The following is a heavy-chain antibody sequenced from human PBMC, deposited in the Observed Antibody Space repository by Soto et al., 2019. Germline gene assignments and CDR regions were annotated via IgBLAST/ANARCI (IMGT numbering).Heavy chain of an antibody. Sequence: ASVKVSCKASGGTFSSYTISWVRQAPGQGLEWMGRIIPILGIANYTQKFQGRVTITADKSTRTAYMELSSLRSEDTAVYYCARDRNYYDSSGYYDAFDIWGQGTMVTVSS. J-gene: IGHJ3*02. V-gene: IGHV1-69*04. CDR2: IIPILGIA. CDR1: GGTFSSYT. CDR3: ARDRNYYDSSGYYDAFDI. D-gene: IGHD3-22*01.